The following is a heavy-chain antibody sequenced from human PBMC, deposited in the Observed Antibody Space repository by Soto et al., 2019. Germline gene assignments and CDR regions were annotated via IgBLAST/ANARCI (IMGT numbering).Heavy chain of an antibody. D-gene: IGHD3-22*01. CDR2: ISYDESTT. CDR3: SKAMIGSYDSDAFDV. V-gene: IGHV3-30*18. CDR1: GFSFSRYG. Sequence: GSLRLSCAASGFSFSRYGIHWVRQAPGKGLEWVAVISYDESTTFYADSVKGRFTISRDNSKNTLFLQMNSLRPEDTAVYYCSKAMIGSYDSDAFDVWGQGTMVTVSS. J-gene: IGHJ3*01.